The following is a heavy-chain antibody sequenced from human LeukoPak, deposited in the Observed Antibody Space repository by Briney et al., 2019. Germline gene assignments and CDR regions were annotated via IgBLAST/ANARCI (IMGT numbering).Heavy chain of an antibody. J-gene: IGHJ4*02. CDR3: ARDPPTRGYSSSWPWGQDFDY. CDR1: GFTFSSYS. V-gene: IGHV3-48*04. Sequence: GGSLRLSCAASGFTFSSYSMNWVRQAPGKGLEWVSYISSSSSTIYYADSVKGRFTISRDNAKNSLYLQMNSLRAEDTAVYYCARDPPTRGYSSSWPWGQDFDYWGQGTLVTVSS. CDR2: ISSSSSTI. D-gene: IGHD6-13*01.